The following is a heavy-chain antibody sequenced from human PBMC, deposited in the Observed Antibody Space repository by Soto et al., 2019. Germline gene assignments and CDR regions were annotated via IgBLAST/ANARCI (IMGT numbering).Heavy chain of an antibody. D-gene: IGHD3-3*01. J-gene: IGHJ6*02. CDR1: GGTFSSYS. V-gene: IGHV1-69*13. Sequence: SVKVSCKASGGTFSSYSISWVRQAPGQGLECMGGIIPIFGTANYAQKFQGRVTITADESTSTAYMELSSLRSEDTAVYYCARDQSTIFGVVIEYYYYGMDVWGQGTTVTVSS. CDR2: IIPIFGTA. CDR3: ARDQSTIFGVVIEYYYYGMDV.